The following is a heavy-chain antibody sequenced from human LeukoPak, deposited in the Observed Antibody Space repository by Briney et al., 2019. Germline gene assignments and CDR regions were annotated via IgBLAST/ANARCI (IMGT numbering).Heavy chain of an antibody. V-gene: IGHV3-11*01. CDR3: ARGGGDWGEGYFDY. J-gene: IGHJ4*02. CDR1: GFTFSDSY. CDR2: ISDSADTI. Sequence: KAGGSLRLSCAASGFTFSDSYMSWIRQVPGKGLEWISYISDSADTIYYADSVKGRFTISRDNAKNSLYLQMNSLRAEDTAVYYCARGGGDWGEGYFDYWGQGTLVTVSS. D-gene: IGHD3-16*01.